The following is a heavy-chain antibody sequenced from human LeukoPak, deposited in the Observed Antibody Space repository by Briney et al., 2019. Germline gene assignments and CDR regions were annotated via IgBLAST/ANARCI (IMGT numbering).Heavy chain of an antibody. Sequence: ASVKVSCKASGYTFTSLLINWLRQAPGQGLEWMGWINGYNGNTHYSQNLQGRVTMTRDTSTNTVYLELRSLRFDDTAVYYCARGTRARGTCDNCYSSSLDSWGQGTLLTVSS. CDR1: GYTFTSLL. D-gene: IGHD2-15*01. V-gene: IGHV1-18*01. CDR2: INGYNGNT. J-gene: IGHJ4*02. CDR3: ARGTRARGTCDNCYSSSLDS.